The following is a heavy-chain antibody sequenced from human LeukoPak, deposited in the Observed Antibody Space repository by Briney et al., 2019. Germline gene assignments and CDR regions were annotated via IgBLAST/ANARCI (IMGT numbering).Heavy chain of an antibody. CDR3: ARGIQYSSGWYLGYYFDY. CDR1: GGSISSGDYY. CDR2: IYYSGST. Sequence: PSETLSLTCTVSGGSISSGDYYWSWIRQPPGKGLEWIGYIYYSGSTYYNPSLKSRVTISVDTSKNQFSLKLSSVTAADTAVYYCARGIQYSSGWYLGYYFDYWGQGTLVTVSS. D-gene: IGHD6-19*01. J-gene: IGHJ4*02. V-gene: IGHV4-30-4*01.